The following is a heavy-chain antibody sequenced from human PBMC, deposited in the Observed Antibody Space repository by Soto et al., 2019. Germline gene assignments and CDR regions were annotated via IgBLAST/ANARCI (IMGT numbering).Heavy chain of an antibody. CDR2: INPNSGGT. CDR3: ARGDLSSYVEMATMDYYYGMDV. J-gene: IGHJ6*02. D-gene: IGHD5-12*01. CDR1: GYTFTGYY. V-gene: IGHV1-2*04. Sequence: ASVKVSCKASGYTFTGYYMHWVRQAPGQGLEWMGWINPNSGGTNYAQKFQGWVTMTRDTSISTAYMELSRLRSDDTAVYYCARGDLSSYVEMATMDYYYGMDVWGQGTTVTVSS.